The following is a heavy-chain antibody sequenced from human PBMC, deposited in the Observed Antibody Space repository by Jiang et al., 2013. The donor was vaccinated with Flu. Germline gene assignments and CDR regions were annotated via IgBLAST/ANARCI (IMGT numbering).Heavy chain of an antibody. CDR3: ARRLPDPYFDY. D-gene: IGHD6-25*01. CDR1: GGSIRSGAYY. V-gene: IGHV4-31*03. CDR2: MYHTGSA. J-gene: IGHJ4*02. Sequence: GPGLVKPSQTLSLTCTVSGGSIRSGAYYWNWIRHFPGKGLEWIGYMYHTGSAFYNPSLESRVSILGDPSKNQFSLTLNSVTAADTAIYYCARRLPDPYFDYWGQGTLVTVSS.